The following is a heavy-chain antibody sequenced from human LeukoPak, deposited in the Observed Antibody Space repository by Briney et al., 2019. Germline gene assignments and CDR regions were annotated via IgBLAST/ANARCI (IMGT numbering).Heavy chain of an antibody. J-gene: IGHJ4*02. Sequence: GASVKASCKASGYTFTGYYMHWVRQAPGQGLEWMGWINPNSGGTNYAQKFQGRATMTRDTSISTAYMELSRLRSDDTAVYYCATYDPYGDSSDYYFDYWGQGTLVTVSS. CDR3: ATYDPYGDSSDYYFDY. D-gene: IGHD4-17*01. CDR2: INPNSGGT. V-gene: IGHV1-2*02. CDR1: GYTFTGYY.